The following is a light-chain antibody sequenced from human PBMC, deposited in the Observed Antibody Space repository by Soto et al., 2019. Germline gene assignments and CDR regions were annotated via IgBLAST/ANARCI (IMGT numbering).Light chain of an antibody. CDR3: CSLTTSHTYV. CDR2: HVT. V-gene: IGLV2-14*03. CDR1: SSDIGHYDY. Sequence: QSVLTQPASVSGSPGQSITISCTGTSSDIGHYDYVSWYQQHPGKAPNLMIYHVTYRPSGVSNRYSGSKSGNSASLTISGLQADDEADYYCCSLTTSHTYVFGSGTKLTVL. J-gene: IGLJ1*01.